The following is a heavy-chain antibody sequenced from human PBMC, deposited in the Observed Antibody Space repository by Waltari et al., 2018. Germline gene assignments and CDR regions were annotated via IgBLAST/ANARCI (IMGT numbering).Heavy chain of an antibody. CDR2: IYTSGST. D-gene: IGHD3-10*01. CDR1: GGSISSYY. CDR3: ARDRGLLWFGELLPHFFDY. Sequence: QVQLQESGPGLVKPSETLSLTCTVSGGSISSYYWSWIRQPAGKGLEWIGRIYTSGSTNYSPSLNSRVTMSVYTSKNQFSLKLSSVTAADTAVYYCARDRGLLWFGELLPHFFDYWGQGTLVTVSS. V-gene: IGHV4-4*07. J-gene: IGHJ4*02.